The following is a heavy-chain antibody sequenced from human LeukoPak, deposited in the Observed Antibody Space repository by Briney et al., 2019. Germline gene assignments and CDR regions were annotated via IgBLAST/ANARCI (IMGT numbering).Heavy chain of an antibody. D-gene: IGHD2-15*01. CDR3: AKDYSHLPYYYYGLDV. J-gene: IGHJ6*02. Sequence: GGSLRLSCAASGFTFDDYAMHWVRQAPGKGLEWVSLISITGDDKYYAESVEGRFTISRDNSKNSLYLQMNSLRSEDTALYFCAKDYSHLPYYYYGLDVWGQGTTVTVSS. V-gene: IGHV3-43*02. CDR2: ISITGDDK. CDR1: GFTFDDYA.